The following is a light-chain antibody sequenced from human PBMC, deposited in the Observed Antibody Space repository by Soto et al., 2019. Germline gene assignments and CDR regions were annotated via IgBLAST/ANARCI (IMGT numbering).Light chain of an antibody. CDR1: QSVSSN. J-gene: IGKJ4*01. Sequence: IVMTQSPATLSVSPGERATLSCRASQSVSSNLAWYQQKPGQAPRLLISGASTRATGISARFSGSGSGTEFTLTISSLQSEDFAVYYCQQYNNWHLTFGGGTKVEIK. CDR2: GAS. V-gene: IGKV3-15*01. CDR3: QQYNNWHLT.